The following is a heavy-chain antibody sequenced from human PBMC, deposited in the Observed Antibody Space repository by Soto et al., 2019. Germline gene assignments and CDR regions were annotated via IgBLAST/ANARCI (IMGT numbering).Heavy chain of an antibody. V-gene: IGHV3-73*02. Sequence: EVQLVASGGGLVQPGGSLKLSCAASGFTFSGSAMHWVRQASGKGLEWVGRIRSKANSYATAYAASVKGRFTISRDDSKNTAYLQMNSLKTEDTAVYYCTRPFTGIAVAGSSNWYFDLWGRGTLVTVSS. CDR1: GFTFSGSA. CDR3: TRPFTGIAVAGSSNWYFDL. D-gene: IGHD6-19*01. CDR2: IRSKANSYAT. J-gene: IGHJ2*01.